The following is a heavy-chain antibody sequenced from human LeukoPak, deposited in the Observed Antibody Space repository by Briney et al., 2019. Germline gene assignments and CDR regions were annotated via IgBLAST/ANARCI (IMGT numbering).Heavy chain of an antibody. CDR2: MYISGST. Sequence: SETLSLTCTVSGDSIRGFYWSWVRQPAGQGLEYIGHMYISGSTTYNPSLKSRVTMSVDLAKNEVSLKLSSVTAADTAVYYCARGGRETYYDFWSGYFDYWGQGTLVTVSS. D-gene: IGHD3-3*01. V-gene: IGHV4-4*07. CDR1: GDSIRGFY. J-gene: IGHJ4*02. CDR3: ARGGRETYYDFWSGYFDY.